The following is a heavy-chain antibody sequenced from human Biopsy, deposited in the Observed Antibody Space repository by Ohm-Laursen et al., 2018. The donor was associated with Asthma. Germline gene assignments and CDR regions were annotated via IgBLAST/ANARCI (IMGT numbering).Heavy chain of an antibody. Sequence: SLRLSCAASGFTFSQCGMHWVRQGPGKGLEWVALVSSDGHNKYYEDSVKGRFTISRDNSRKRLYLQINRLTVEDSAVYFCARQSGQDYGDSSGFDIWGQGTKVAVSS. CDR2: VSSDGHNK. V-gene: IGHV3-30*03. CDR3: ARQSGQDYGDSSGFDI. CDR1: GFTFSQCG. J-gene: IGHJ3*02. D-gene: IGHD3-22*01.